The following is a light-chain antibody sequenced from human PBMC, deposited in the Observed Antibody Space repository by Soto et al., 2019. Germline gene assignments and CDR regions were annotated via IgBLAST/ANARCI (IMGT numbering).Light chain of an antibody. CDR2: AVS. V-gene: IGLV2-8*01. CDR1: SSDVGGYNS. CDR3: SSYSGSINVV. Sequence: QSALTQPPSASGSPGQSVTISCTGTSSDVGGYNSVSWYQHHPGKAPKLMIYAVSRRPSRVPDRFSGSKSGNTASLTVSGLQAEDEAEYYCSSYSGSINVVFGGGTKLTVL. J-gene: IGLJ2*01.